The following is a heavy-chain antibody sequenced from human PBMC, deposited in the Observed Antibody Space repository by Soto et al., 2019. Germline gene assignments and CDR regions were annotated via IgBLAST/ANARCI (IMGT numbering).Heavy chain of an antibody. J-gene: IGHJ4*02. CDR3: ARGRVLDDIVVVVARAAAGFDY. CDR1: GGSFSGYY. CDR2: INHSGST. D-gene: IGHD2-15*01. V-gene: IGHV4-34*01. Sequence: SETLSLTCAVYGGSFSGYYWSWIRQPPGKGLEWIGEINHSGSTNYNPSLKSRVTISVDTSKNQFSLKLSSVTAADTAVYYCARGRVLDDIVVVVARAAAGFDYWGQGTLVTVSS.